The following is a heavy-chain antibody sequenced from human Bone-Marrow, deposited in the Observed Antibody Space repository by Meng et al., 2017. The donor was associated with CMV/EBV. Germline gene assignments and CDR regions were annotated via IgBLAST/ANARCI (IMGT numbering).Heavy chain of an antibody. Sequence: GESLKISCAASGLTFSSYSMNWVRQAPGKGLEWVSSISSSSSYIYYADSVKGRFTISRDNAKNSLYLQMNSLRAEDTAVYYCARGLLDWLPNDYWGQGTLVTVSS. J-gene: IGHJ4*02. CDR1: GLTFSSYS. CDR2: ISSSSSYI. CDR3: ARGLLDWLPNDY. D-gene: IGHD5-18*01. V-gene: IGHV3-21*01.